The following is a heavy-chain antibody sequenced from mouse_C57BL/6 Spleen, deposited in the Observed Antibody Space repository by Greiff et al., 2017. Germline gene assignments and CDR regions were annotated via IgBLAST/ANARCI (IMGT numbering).Heavy chain of an antibody. CDR2: ISNGGGST. V-gene: IGHV5-12*01. CDR1: GFTFSDYY. D-gene: IGHD1-1*01. Sequence: EVKVVESGGGLVQPGGSLKLSCAASGFTFSDYYMYWVRQTPEKRLEWVAYISNGGGSTYYPDTVKGRFTISRDNAKNTLYLQMSRLKSEDTAMYYCARGRVLLLRFDYYAMDYWGQGTSVTVSS. J-gene: IGHJ4*01. CDR3: ARGRVLLLRFDYYAMDY.